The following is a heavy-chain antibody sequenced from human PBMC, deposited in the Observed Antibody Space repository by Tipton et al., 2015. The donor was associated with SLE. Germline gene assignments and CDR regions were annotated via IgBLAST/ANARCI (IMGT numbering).Heavy chain of an antibody. V-gene: IGHV4-31*02. J-gene: IGHJ6*02. CDR1: GGSISSGGYY. CDR3: ARGLVDVDTAMVKNGMDV. CDR2: IYYSGST. D-gene: IGHD5-18*01. Sequence: LRLSCTVSGGSISSGGYYWSWIRQHPGKGLEWIGYIYYSGSTYYNPSLKSRVTISVDTSKNQFSLKLSSVTAADTAVYYCARGLVDVDTAMVKNGMDVWGQGTTVTVSS.